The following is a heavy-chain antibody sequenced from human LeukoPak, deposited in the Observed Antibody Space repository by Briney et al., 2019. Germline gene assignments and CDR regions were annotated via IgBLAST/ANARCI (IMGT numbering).Heavy chain of an antibody. J-gene: IGHJ4*02. CDR2: IYHSGST. CDR1: GYSISSGYY. CDR3: ARDKGAVAGSTDY. Sequence: RPSETLSLTCAVSGYSISSGYYWGWIRQPPGKGLGWIGSIYHSGSTYYNPSLKSRVTISVDTSKNQFSLKLSSVTAADTAVYYCARDKGAVAGSTDYWGQGTLVTVSS. V-gene: IGHV4-38-2*02. D-gene: IGHD6-19*01.